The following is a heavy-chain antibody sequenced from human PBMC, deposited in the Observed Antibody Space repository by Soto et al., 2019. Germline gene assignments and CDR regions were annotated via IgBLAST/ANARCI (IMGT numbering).Heavy chain of an antibody. Sequence: GGSLRLSCAASGFTFSSYWMSWVRQAPGKGLEWVANIKQDGSEKYYVDSVKGRFTISRDNAKNSLYLQMNSLRAEDTAVYYCARSFQRITIFGVVKCWFDPWGQGTLVTVSS. J-gene: IGHJ5*02. V-gene: IGHV3-7*01. CDR2: IKQDGSEK. CDR1: GFTFSSYW. D-gene: IGHD3-3*01. CDR3: ARSFQRITIFGVVKCWFDP.